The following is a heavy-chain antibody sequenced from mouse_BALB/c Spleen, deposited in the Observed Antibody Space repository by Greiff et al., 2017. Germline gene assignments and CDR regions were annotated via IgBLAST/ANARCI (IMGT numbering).Heavy chain of an antibody. J-gene: IGHJ3*01. V-gene: IGHV1-54*01. CDR1: GYAFTNYL. Sequence: QVQLKQSGAELVRPGTSVKVSCKASGYAFTNYLIEWVKQRPGQGLEWIGVINPGSGGTNYNEKFMGKATLTADKSSSTAYMQLSSLTSDDSAVYFCARSREGFAYWGQGTLVTVSA. CDR3: ARSREGFAY. CDR2: INPGSGGT.